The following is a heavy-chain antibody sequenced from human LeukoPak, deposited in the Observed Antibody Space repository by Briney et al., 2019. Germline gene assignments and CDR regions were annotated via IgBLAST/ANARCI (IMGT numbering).Heavy chain of an antibody. Sequence: ASVKVSCKASGYTFTGYYMYWVRQAPGQGLEWMGWINPNSGGTNYAQKFQGRVTMTRDTSISTAYMELSRLRSDDTAVYYCARTYCNSTRCSNWFDPWGQGTLVTVSS. CDR1: GYTFTGYY. D-gene: IGHD2-2*01. J-gene: IGHJ5*02. V-gene: IGHV1-2*02. CDR3: ARTYCNSTRCSNWFDP. CDR2: INPNSGGT.